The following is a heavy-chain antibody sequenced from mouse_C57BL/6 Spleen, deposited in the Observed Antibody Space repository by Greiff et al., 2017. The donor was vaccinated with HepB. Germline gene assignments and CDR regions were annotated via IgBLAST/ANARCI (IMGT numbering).Heavy chain of an antibody. Sequence: VQLKQSGPGMVKPSQSLSLTCTVTGYSITSGYDWHWIRHFPGNKLEWMGYISYSGSTNYNPSLKSRISITHDTSKNHFFLKLNSVTTEDTATYYCARGGSSYDYYAMDYWGQGTSVTVSS. CDR2: ISYSGST. CDR1: GYSITSGYD. D-gene: IGHD1-1*01. J-gene: IGHJ4*01. V-gene: IGHV3-1*01. CDR3: ARGGSSYDYYAMDY.